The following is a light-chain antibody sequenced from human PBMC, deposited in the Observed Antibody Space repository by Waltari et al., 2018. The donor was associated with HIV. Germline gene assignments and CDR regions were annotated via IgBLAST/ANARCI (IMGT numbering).Light chain of an antibody. V-gene: IGLV3-21*02. CDR3: QVWDTFSEHRV. CDR1: HIETTN. Sequence: SELTQAPSVSVAPAQTARLICWGNHIETTNVPWYQQKAAQAPTVVVHHDSDRPSAIPSRFSGSNSENTATLTISGVEAGDEADYYCQVWDTFSEHRVFGGGTKLTVL. CDR2: HDS. J-gene: IGLJ3*02.